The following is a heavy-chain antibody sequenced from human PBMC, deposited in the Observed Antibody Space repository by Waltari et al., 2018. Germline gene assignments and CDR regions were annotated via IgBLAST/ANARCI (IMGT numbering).Heavy chain of an antibody. CDR2: IYYSGST. Sequence: QVQMQESGPGLVKPSQTLSLTCTVSGGSISSGGYYWSWIRQHPGKGLEWIGYIYYSGSTYYNPSLKSRVTISVDTSNNQFSLKLSSVTAADTAVYYCARGAPRAAAGQNWFDPWGQGTLVTVSS. V-gene: IGHV4-31*03. CDR3: ARGAPRAAAGQNWFDP. CDR1: GGSISSGGYY. D-gene: IGHD6-13*01. J-gene: IGHJ5*02.